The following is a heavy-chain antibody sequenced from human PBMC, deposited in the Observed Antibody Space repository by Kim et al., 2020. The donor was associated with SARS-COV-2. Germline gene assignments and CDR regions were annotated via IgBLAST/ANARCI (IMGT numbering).Heavy chain of an antibody. CDR2: ISNTGGIT. Sequence: GGSLRLSCVASGITFSNHDMSWVRQTPGKGLEWVSRISNTGGITNYADSVKGRFTISRDNSKNTLYLQMSSLRAEDTPIYYCVWGRYQLPAWRQGTLVT. CDR1: GITFSNHD. CDR3: VWGRYQLPA. V-gene: IGHV3-23*01. J-gene: IGHJ5*02. D-gene: IGHD2-2*01.